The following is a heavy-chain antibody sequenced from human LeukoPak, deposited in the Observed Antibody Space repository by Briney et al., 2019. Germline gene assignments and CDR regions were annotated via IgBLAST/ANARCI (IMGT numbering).Heavy chain of an antibody. CDR3: ARYGSGSFLDY. J-gene: IGHJ4*02. V-gene: IGHV4-59*01. Sequence: SETLSLTCTVSGGSISSYYWSWIRQPPGKGLEWIGYIYYSGSTNYNPSLKSRVTISVDTSKNQFSLKLSSVTAADTAVYYCARYGSGSFLDYWGQGTLVNVSS. D-gene: IGHD3-10*01. CDR2: IYYSGST. CDR1: GGSISSYY.